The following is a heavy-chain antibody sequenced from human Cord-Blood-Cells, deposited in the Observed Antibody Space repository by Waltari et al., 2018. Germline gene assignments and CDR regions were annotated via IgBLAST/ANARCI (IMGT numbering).Heavy chain of an antibody. Sequence: VRLVESGRGLVPPGGFLTLSCAASRFTLSGSTIPWVRQASGKGMEWVGRIRSKANSYATAYAASVKGRFTISRDDSKNTAYLQMNSLKTEDTAVYYCTSGYDDYWGQGTLVTVSS. CDR3: TSGYDDY. CDR2: IRSKANSYAT. D-gene: IGHD5-12*01. CDR1: RFTLSGST. J-gene: IGHJ4*02. V-gene: IGHV3-73*02.